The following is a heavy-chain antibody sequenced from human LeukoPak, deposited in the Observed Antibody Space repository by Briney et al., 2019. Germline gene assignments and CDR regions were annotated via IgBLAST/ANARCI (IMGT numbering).Heavy chain of an antibody. J-gene: IGHJ4*02. CDR2: MSGSGGST. CDR1: GFTFSSYA. CDR3: AKDLTLGYYYDSSGYRY. D-gene: IGHD3-22*01. V-gene: IGHV3-23*01. Sequence: GGSLRLSCAASGFTFSSYAMSWVRQAPGQGLEWVSAMSGSGGSTYYADSVKGRFTISRDNSKNTLYLQMNSLRAEDTAVYYCAKDLTLGYYYDSSGYRYWGQGTLVTVSS.